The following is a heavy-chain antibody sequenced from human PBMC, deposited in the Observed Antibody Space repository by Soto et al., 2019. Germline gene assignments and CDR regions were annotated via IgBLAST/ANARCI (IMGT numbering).Heavy chain of an antibody. CDR1: GGTFSSYA. CDR3: ARRYCSSTSCYAPDPLYYYYYGMDV. V-gene: IGHV1-69*13. CDR2: IIPIFGTA. J-gene: IGHJ6*02. Sequence: SVKVSCKASGGTFSSYAIIWVRQAPGQGLEWMGGIIPIFGTANYAQKFQGRVTITADESTSTAYMELSSLRSGDTAVYYCARRYCSSTSCYAPDPLYYYYYGMDVWGQGTTVTVSS. D-gene: IGHD2-2*01.